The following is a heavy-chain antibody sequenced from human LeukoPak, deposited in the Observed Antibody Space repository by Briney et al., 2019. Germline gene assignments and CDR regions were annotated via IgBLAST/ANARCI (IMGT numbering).Heavy chain of an antibody. CDR2: ISAYNGNT. CDR1: GYTFTSYG. J-gene: IGHJ5*02. CDR3: ARDNSVGDNAWWFDP. V-gene: IGHV1-18*01. D-gene: IGHD1-26*01. Sequence: ASVKVSCKASGYTFTSYGISWVRQAPGQGLEWMGWISAYNGNTNYAQKLQGRVTMTTDTSTGTAYMELRSLRSEDTAIYYCARDNSVGDNAWWFDPWGQGTLVTVSS.